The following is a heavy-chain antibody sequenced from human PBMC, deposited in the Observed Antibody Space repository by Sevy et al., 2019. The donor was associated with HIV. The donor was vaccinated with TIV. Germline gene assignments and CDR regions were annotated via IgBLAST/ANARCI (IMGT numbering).Heavy chain of an antibody. CDR2: ISGSGGST. V-gene: IGHV3-23*01. J-gene: IGHJ4*02. Sequence: GGSLRLSCAASGFTFSSYAMSWVRQAPGKGLEWVSAISGSGGSTYYADSVKGRFTISRDNSNNRLYLQMNSLRAEDTAVYYCAKELGYGDSMYYFDYWGQGTLVTVSS. D-gene: IGHD4-17*01. CDR1: GFTFSSYA. CDR3: AKELGYGDSMYYFDY.